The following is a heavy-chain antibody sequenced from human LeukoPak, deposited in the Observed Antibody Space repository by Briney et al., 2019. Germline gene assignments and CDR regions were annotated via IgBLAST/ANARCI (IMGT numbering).Heavy chain of an antibody. CDR1: GYSFTSYY. Sequence: GASVKVSCKASGYSFTSYYIHWVRQAPGQGLEWMGIINPSGDSTSYAQKFQGRVTMTRDTSTSTVYMELSSLRSEDTAVYYCVRDGEGVAISVNFWFDPWGQGTLVTVSS. D-gene: IGHD3-10*01. J-gene: IGHJ5*02. CDR3: VRDGEGVAISVNFWFDP. V-gene: IGHV1-46*01. CDR2: INPSGDST.